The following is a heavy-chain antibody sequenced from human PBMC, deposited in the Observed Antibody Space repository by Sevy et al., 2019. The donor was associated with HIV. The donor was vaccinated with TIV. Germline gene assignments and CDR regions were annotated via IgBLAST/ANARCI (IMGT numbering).Heavy chain of an antibody. V-gene: IGHV3-48*01. J-gene: IGHJ6*02. D-gene: IGHD2-2*01. CDR1: GFTFSSYS. CDR3: ARNGGYADYGMDV. CDR2: MNSITSTI. Sequence: WGCLRLSCVGSGFTFSSYSMNWVRQAPGKGLEWISYMNSITSTIYYADSVKGRFTISRDNAKNSVSLQMHSLRAEDTAAYYCARNGGYADYGMDVWGQGTTVTVSS.